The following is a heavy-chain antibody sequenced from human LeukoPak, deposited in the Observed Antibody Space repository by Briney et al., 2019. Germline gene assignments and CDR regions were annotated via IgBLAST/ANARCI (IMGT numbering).Heavy chain of an antibody. CDR3: AREGSYGDWGQGFDY. CDR1: GFTFSSYW. D-gene: IGHD4-17*01. J-gene: IGHJ4*02. V-gene: IGHV3-7*01. CDR2: IKQDGSEK. Sequence: GVSLRLSCAASGFTFSSYWMSWVRQAPGKGLEWVANIKQDGSEKYYVDSVKGRFTISRDNAKNSLYLQMNSLRAEDTAVYYCAREGSYGDWGQGFDYWDQGTLVTVSS.